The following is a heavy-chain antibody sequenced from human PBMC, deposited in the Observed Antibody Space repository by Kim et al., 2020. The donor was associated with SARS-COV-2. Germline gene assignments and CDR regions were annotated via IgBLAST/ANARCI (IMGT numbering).Heavy chain of an antibody. CDR2: IWYDGSNK. V-gene: IGHV3-33*01. CDR1: GFTFSSYG. Sequence: GGSLRLSCAASGFTFSSYGMHWVRQAPGKGLEWVAVIWYDGSNKYYADSVKGRFTISRDNSKNTLYLQMNSLRAEDTAVYYCARDYYDFWSGYYTDDAFDIWGQGTMVTVSS. J-gene: IGHJ3*02. CDR3: ARDYYDFWSGYYTDDAFDI. D-gene: IGHD3-3*01.